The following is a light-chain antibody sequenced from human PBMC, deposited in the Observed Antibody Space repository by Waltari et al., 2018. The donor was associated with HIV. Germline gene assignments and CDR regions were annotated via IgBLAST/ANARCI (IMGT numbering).Light chain of an antibody. Sequence: QSALTPPPSASGSPAQSVTISCTGTSSDVGGSIHVSWYQQHPGKAPKLMVYEVSKRPSGVPDRFSGSKSGNTASLTVSGLQAEDEADYYCSSYAGSNNYVFGTGTKVTVL. CDR2: EVS. V-gene: IGLV2-8*01. CDR1: SSDVGGSIH. CDR3: SSYAGSNNYV. J-gene: IGLJ1*01.